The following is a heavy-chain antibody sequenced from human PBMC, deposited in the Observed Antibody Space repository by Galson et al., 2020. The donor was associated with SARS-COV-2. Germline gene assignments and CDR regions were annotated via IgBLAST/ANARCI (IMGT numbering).Heavy chain of an antibody. CDR1: GSSISTGYY. CDR2: IYQNGEA. D-gene: IGHD6-19*01. CDR3: VKVDPVTYTAGWIPFDY. Sequence: SETLSLTCPVSGSSISTGYYWGWIRQSPGRGLEWIGNIYQNGEAHYNPSLQTRATILLDRSKNQFSLQLTYATAAETAVYYCVKVDPVTYTAGWIPFDYWGQGILVSVSS. J-gene: IGHJ4*02. V-gene: IGHV4-38-2*02.